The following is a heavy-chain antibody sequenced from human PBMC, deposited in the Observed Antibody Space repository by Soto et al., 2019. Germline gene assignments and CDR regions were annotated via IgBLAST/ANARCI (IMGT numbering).Heavy chain of an antibody. Sequence: GSLRLSCAASGFTFSSYAMSWVRQAPGKGLEWVSAISGSGGSTYYADSVKGRFTISRDNSKNTLYLQMNSLRAEDTAVYYCAKGTKYSSSWLNWFDPWGQGTLVTVSS. CDR2: ISGSGGST. D-gene: IGHD6-13*01. CDR1: GFTFSSYA. V-gene: IGHV3-23*01. J-gene: IGHJ5*02. CDR3: AKGTKYSSSWLNWFDP.